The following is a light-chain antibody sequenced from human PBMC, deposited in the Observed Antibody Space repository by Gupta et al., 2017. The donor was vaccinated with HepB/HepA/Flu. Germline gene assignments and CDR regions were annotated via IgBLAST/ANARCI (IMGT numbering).Light chain of an antibody. V-gene: IGLV3-19*01. CDR2: GKN. CDR1: SLRSYY. J-gene: IGLJ2*01. Sequence: SSELTQDPAVSVALGQTVRITCQGDSLRSYYASWYQQKPGQAPVLVIYGKNNPPSGIPDRFSGSSSGNTASLTITGAQAEDEADYYCNSRDSSGNHVVFGGGTKLTV. CDR3: NSRDSSGNHVV.